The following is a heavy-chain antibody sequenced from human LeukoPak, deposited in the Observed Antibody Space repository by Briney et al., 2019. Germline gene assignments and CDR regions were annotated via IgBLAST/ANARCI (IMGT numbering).Heavy chain of an antibody. CDR2: IIPILGIA. D-gene: IGHD5-24*01. CDR1: GGTFSSYA. CDR3: ARHLPDGYPMTFDP. Sequence: SVKVSCKASGGTFSSYAISWVRQAPGQGLEWMGRIIPILGIANYAQKFQGRVTITADKSTSTAYMELSSLRSEDTAVYYCARHLPDGYPMTFDPWGQGTLVTVYS. J-gene: IGHJ5*02. V-gene: IGHV1-69*04.